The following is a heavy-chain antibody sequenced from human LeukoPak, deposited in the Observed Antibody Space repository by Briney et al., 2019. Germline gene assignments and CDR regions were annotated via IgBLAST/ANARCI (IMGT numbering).Heavy chain of an antibody. CDR1: GGSISSSSYY. CDR2: ICYSGRT. D-gene: IGHD6-19*01. V-gene: IGHV4-39*07. Sequence: SDPLSLTCTVSGGSISSSSYYWGWIPKPPGKGLEWIGSICYSGRTYYNLSLKLQVTISLYTSKNQFSLKLSSVTAADTAVYYCRGGPESYSSCPIAVDYWGQGTLVTVAS. J-gene: IGHJ4*02. CDR3: RGGPESYSSCPIAVDY.